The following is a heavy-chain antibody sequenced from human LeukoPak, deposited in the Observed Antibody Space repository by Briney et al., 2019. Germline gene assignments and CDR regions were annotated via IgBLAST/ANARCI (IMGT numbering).Heavy chain of an antibody. Sequence: SETLSLTCTVSGGSIISSSYHWGWIRQPPGKGLEWIASIYYSGTTYYNPSLRSRVTISVDTSKNQFSLKVNSVTAADTAVYYWGKVEPHLNGIWGGYYMIDYWGQGTLVTVSS. CDR2: IYYSGTT. D-gene: IGHD3-3*01. J-gene: IGHJ4*02. CDR1: GGSIISSSYH. CDR3: GKVEPHLNGIWGGYYMIDY. V-gene: IGHV4-39*07.